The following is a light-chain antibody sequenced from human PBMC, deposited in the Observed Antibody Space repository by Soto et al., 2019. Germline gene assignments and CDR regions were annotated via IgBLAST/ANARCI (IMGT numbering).Light chain of an antibody. CDR2: KVS. V-gene: IGKV2-30*01. J-gene: IGKJ2*01. CDR3: MQAAHWPYT. CDR1: QSLVSSDVNTN. Sequence: DVVMTQSPLSLPVTLGQPASISCRSSQSLVSSDVNTNFNWFNQRPGQSPSRLIYKVSNRDSGVPDRVSGSGSGTAGTLKSSRVEAADVGFYFCMQAAHWPYTLGHGTKLEIK.